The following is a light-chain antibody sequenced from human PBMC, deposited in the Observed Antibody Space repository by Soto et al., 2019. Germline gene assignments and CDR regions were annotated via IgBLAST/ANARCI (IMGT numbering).Light chain of an antibody. V-gene: IGKV3-11*01. CDR3: QQRSNWPPLT. J-gene: IGKJ3*01. CDR1: QSVSSY. Sequence: EIVLTQSPATLSLSPGERATLSCRASQSVSSYLAWYQQKPGQAPRLLIYDASTMATGIPARFSGSGSGTDFTITISSLEPDDFVVYYCQQRSNWPPLTFGPGTKVDIK. CDR2: DAS.